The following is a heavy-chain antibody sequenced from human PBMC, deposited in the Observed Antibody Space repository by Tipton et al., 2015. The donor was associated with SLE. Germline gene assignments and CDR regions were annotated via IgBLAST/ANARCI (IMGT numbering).Heavy chain of an antibody. CDR1: GGSMSSSGYY. V-gene: IGHV4-31*03. D-gene: IGHD3/OR15-3a*01. Sequence: TLSLTCSVSGGSMSSSGYYWSWIRQHPGKGLDWIGYIYYTGITYYNPSLKSRVSISLDTSKSQISLKLTSVTAADTAVYYCSGGLDSFDYWGQGSLVTVSP. CDR2: IYYTGIT. CDR3: SGGLDSFDY. J-gene: IGHJ4*02.